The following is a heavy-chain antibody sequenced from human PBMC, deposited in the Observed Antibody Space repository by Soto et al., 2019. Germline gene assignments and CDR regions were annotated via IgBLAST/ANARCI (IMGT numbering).Heavy chain of an antibody. CDR1: GYTFTGYY. Sequence: ASVKVSCKASGYTFTGYYMHWVRQAPGQGLEWMGWINPNSGGTNYAQKFQGWVTMTRDTSISTAYMELSRLRSDDTAVYYCARGRELLWFGELSTRAFDIWGQGTMVTVSS. CDR3: ARGRELLWFGELSTRAFDI. V-gene: IGHV1-2*04. CDR2: INPNSGGT. J-gene: IGHJ3*02. D-gene: IGHD3-10*01.